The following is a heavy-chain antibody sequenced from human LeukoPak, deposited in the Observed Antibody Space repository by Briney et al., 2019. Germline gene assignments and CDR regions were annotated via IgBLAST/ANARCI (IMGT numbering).Heavy chain of an antibody. CDR3: ARGVRIQLQNWFDP. J-gene: IGHJ5*02. V-gene: IGHV1-8*01. CDR1: GYTFTSYD. D-gene: IGHD5-18*01. Sequence: ASVKVSCKASGYTFTSYDINWVRQATGQGLEWMGWMNPNSGNTGYAQKFQGRVTMTRNTSIGTAYMELSSLRSEDTAVYYCARGVRIQLQNWFDPWGQGTLVTVSS. CDR2: MNPNSGNT.